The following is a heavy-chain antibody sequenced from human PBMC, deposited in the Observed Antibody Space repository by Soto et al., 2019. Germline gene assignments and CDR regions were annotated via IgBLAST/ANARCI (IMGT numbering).Heavy chain of an antibody. CDR1: GYTFTGYY. V-gene: IGHV1-2*04. CDR2: INPNSGGT. J-gene: IGHJ1*01. CDR3: ARNRGSSWPKYSQH. Sequence: ASVKVSCKASGYTFTGYYMHWVRQAPGQGLEWMGWINPNSGGTNYAQKFQGWVTMTRDTSISTAYMELSRLRSDDTAVYYSARNRGSSWPKYSQHWGKGTLFPVSS. D-gene: IGHD6-13*01.